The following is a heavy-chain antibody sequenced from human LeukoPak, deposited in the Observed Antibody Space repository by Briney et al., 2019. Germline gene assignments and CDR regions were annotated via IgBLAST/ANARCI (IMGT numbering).Heavy chain of an antibody. CDR2: IHSNGNT. J-gene: IGHJ3*02. CDR3: ARQPSATAALDI. CDR1: GGSINGYY. D-gene: IGHD5-18*01. V-gene: IGHV4-59*08. Sequence: PSETLSLTCVVSGGSINGYYWSWIRQSPGKGLEWIAYIHSNGNTNYNPSFNSRVTLLVDTSVNQLSLMLTSVAAADTAIYYCARQPSATAALDIWGQGTMVIVSS.